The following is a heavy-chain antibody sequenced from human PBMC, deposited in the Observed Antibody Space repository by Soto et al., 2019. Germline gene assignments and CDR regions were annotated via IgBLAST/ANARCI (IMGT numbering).Heavy chain of an antibody. CDR1: GFTFTSSA. V-gene: IGHV1-58*01. Sequence: SVKVSCKASGFTFTSSAVQWVRQARGQRLEWIGWIVVGSGNTNYAQKFQERVTITKDMSTSTAYMELSSLRSEDTAVYYCAADLASGGDYTLAAYWGQGTLVTVSS. J-gene: IGHJ4*02. CDR2: IVVGSGNT. D-gene: IGHD4-17*01. CDR3: AADLASGGDYTLAAY.